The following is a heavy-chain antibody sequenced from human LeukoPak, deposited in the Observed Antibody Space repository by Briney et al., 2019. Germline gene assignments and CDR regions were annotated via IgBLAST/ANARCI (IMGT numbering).Heavy chain of an antibody. CDR1: GYSFTSYF. J-gene: IGHJ4*02. V-gene: IGHV5-10-1*01. D-gene: IGHD6-13*01. Sequence: GESLKISCKASGYSFTSYFISWVRQMPGKGLEWMGRIDPSDSYTNYSPSFQGHVTISADKSISTAYLQWSSLKASDTAMYYCARMGGVASAKLANWGRGTLVIVSS. CDR3: ARMGGVASAKLAN. CDR2: IDPSDSYT.